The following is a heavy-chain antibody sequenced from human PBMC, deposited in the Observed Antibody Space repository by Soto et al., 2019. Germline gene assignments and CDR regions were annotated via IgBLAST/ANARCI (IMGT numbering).Heavy chain of an antibody. CDR3: AKDKIRTLEGIAAAGIPNDY. CDR2: ISGSGGST. V-gene: IGHV3-23*01. D-gene: IGHD6-13*01. Sequence: GGSLRLSCAASGFTFSSYAMSWVRQAPGKGLEWVSAISGSGGSTYYADSVKGRFTISRDNSKNTLYLQMNSLRAEDTAVYYCAKDKIRTLEGIAAAGIPNDYWGQGTLVTVSS. J-gene: IGHJ4*02. CDR1: GFTFSSYA.